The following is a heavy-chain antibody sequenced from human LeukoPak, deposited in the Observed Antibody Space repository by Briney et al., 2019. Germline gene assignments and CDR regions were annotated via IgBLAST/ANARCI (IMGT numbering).Heavy chain of an antibody. CDR3: VRGSPLGATTNWLDP. D-gene: IGHD1-26*01. V-gene: IGHV3-7*01. CDR2: INHNGNVN. CDR1: KFTFSSYS. Sequence: GGSLRLSCAASKFTFSSYSMNWVRQAPGKGLEWVASINHNGNVNYYVDSVKGRFTISRDNSRNTLYLQMNSLRAEDTAMYYCVRGSPLGATTNWLDPWGQGTLVTVSS. J-gene: IGHJ5*02.